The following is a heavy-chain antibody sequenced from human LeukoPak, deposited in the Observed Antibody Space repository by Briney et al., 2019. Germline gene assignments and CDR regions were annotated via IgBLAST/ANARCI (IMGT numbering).Heavy chain of an antibody. V-gene: IGHV4-34*01. J-gene: IGHJ4*02. Sequence: SETLSLTCAVYGGSITGYYWSWIRQTPGRGLEWVGEIHYTGATSYNPSLKSRATISTDTSKKQFSLRLSSVTAADTAVYYCARGNILTGYCFDFWGQGALVTVSS. CDR3: ARGNILTGYCFDF. CDR1: GGSITGYY. CDR2: IHYTGAT. D-gene: IGHD3-9*01.